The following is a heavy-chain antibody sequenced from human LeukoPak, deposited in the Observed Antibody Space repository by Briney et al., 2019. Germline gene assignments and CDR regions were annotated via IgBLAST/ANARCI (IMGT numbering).Heavy chain of an antibody. CDR2: ISAYNGNT. CDR3: ARDLEELSSGYDLGLDY. Sequence: ASVKVSCKASGYTFTSYGISWVRQAPGQGLEWMGWISAYNGNTNYAQKLQGRVTMTTDTSTSTAYMELRSLRSDDTAVYYCARDLEELSSGYDLGLDYWGQGTLVTVSS. V-gene: IGHV1-18*01. J-gene: IGHJ4*02. D-gene: IGHD5-12*01. CDR1: GYTFTSYG.